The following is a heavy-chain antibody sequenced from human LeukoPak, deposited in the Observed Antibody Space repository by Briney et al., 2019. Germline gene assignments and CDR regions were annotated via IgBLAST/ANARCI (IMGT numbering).Heavy chain of an antibody. V-gene: IGHV3-74*01. D-gene: IGHD5-12*01. CDR3: ARARPDSGYEETAFDY. CDR2: ISGDGTST. Sequence: PGGSLRLSCAASGFTFSSYWMHWVRQAPGKGLVWVSRISGDGTSTIYADSVKGRFTISRDNSKNTLYLQMNSLRAEDTAVYYCARARPDSGYEETAFDYWGQGTLVTVSS. CDR1: GFTFSSYW. J-gene: IGHJ4*02.